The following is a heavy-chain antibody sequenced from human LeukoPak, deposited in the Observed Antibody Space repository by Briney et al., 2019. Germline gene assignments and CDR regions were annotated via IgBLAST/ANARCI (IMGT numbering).Heavy chain of an antibody. V-gene: IGHV3-23*01. D-gene: IGHD2-21*02. CDR2: ISGSGGST. Sequence: PGGSLRLSCAASGFTFSSYAMSWVRQAPGKGLEWVSAISGSGGSTYYADSVKGRFTISRDNSKNTLYLQMNSLRAEDTAVYYCAKDVNIVVVTLLDYWGQGTLVTVSS. CDR3: AKDVNIVVVTLLDY. CDR1: GFTFSSYA. J-gene: IGHJ4*02.